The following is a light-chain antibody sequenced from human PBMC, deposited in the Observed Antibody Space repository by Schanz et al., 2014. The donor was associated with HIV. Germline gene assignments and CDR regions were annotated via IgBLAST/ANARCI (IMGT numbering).Light chain of an antibody. J-gene: IGLJ3*02. V-gene: IGLV2-14*03. CDR1: DTDIGGHDY. Sequence: QSALTQPASVSGSPGQSITVSCTGTDTDIGGHDYVSWYQQFPDRAPKLLIYDVSNRPSGVSNRFPGSKSGNTASLTISGLQAEDEADYYCSSYAGTTTHWVFGGGTKLTVL. CDR2: DVS. CDR3: SSYAGTTTHWV.